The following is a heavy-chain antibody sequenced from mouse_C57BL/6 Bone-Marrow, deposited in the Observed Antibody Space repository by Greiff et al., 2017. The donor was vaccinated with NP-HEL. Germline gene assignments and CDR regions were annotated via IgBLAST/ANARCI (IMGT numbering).Heavy chain of an antibody. D-gene: IGHD4-1*01. CDR1: GYTFTTYP. Sequence: QVQLQQSGAELVKPGASVKMSCKASGYTFTTYPIEWVKQNHGKSLEWIGNFHPYNDDTEYNEKFKNKATLTVEKSSSTVYLELSRLTSDDSSVFYAASGANSCYYFDYWDQGTTLTVSS. CDR3: ASGANSCYYFDY. V-gene: IGHV1-47*01. J-gene: IGHJ2*01. CDR2: FHPYNDDT.